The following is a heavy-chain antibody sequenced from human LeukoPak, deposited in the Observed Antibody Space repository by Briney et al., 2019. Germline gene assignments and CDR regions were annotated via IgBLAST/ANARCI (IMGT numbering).Heavy chain of an antibody. CDR1: GVSISSSNYY. CDR2: TYYSGST. D-gene: IGHD6-13*01. V-gene: IGHV4-39*01. J-gene: IGHJ5*02. Sequence: SETLSLTCTVSGVSISSSNYYWGWIRQPPGEGLEWIGSTYYSGSTYYNPSLKSRVTISVDTSKNQFSLRLSSVTAADTAVYYCATTKQQLVRSWFDPWGQGTLVTVSS. CDR3: ATTKQQLVRSWFDP.